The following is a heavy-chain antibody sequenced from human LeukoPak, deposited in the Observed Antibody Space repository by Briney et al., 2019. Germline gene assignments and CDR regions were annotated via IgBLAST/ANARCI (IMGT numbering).Heavy chain of an antibody. CDR2: IYWSDDK. J-gene: IGHJ4*02. CDR1: GVSASTRGEG. V-gene: IGHV2-5*01. Sequence: ASGPTPPERALAPPLPRTVSGVSASTRGEGVGWIRQPPGKALEWLTLIYWSDDKRDSPSLKSRLTTTNDTSENQVVLTMTNMDPVDTATYYCAQLSRSPWSSMTTVTTFDNWGQGTLVTVSS. D-gene: IGHD4-17*01. CDR3: AQLSRSPWSSMTTVTTFDN.